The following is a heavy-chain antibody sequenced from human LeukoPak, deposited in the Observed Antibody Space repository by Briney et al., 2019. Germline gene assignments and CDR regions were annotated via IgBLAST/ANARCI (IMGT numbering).Heavy chain of an antibody. CDR3: ARGHNYDTSGYYD. D-gene: IGHD3-22*01. J-gene: IGHJ4*02. CDR2: IYYSGST. Sequence: SETLSLTCTVSGGSIGSSSYYWGWIRQPPGKGLEWIGSIYYSGSTYYNPSLKSRVTISVDTSKNQFSLKLSSVTAADTAVYYCARGHNYDTSGYYDWGQGTLVTVSS. V-gene: IGHV4-39*01. CDR1: GGSIGSSSYY.